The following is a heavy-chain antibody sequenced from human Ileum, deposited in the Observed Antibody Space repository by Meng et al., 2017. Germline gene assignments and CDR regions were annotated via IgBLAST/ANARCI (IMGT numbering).Heavy chain of an antibody. Sequence: QVKLVEFGGGLVKPGGSLRLSWSASGITFSDYYMSWIRQAPGKGLEWVSYISNSGSNIYYVDSVKGRFTISRDNAKNSLYLQMNSLRAEDTAVYYCATLSYSSLGYWGQGTLVTVSS. V-gene: IGHV3-11*01. CDR3: ATLSYSSLGY. CDR2: ISNSGSNI. J-gene: IGHJ4*02. D-gene: IGHD1-26*01. CDR1: GITFSDYY.